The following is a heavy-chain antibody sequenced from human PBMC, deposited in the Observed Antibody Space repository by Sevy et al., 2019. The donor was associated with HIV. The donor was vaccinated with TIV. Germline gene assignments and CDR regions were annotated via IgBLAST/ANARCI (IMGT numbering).Heavy chain of an antibody. V-gene: IGHV3-23*01. CDR3: AKGTLVVPAVIYYYYGMDV. CDR1: GFTFSGYA. CDR2: ISHSGGST. Sequence: GGSLRLSCAASGFTFSGYAMNWVRQAPGKGLEWVSAISHSGGSTYYADSVKGRFTISRDNSKNTRYLQRNSLRAEDTAVYYCAKGTLVVPAVIYYYYGMDVWGQGTTVTVS. D-gene: IGHD2-2*02. J-gene: IGHJ6*02.